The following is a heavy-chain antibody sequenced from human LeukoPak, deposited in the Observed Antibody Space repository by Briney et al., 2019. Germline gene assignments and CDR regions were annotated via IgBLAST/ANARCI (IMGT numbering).Heavy chain of an antibody. CDR2: IYHSGST. D-gene: IGHD2-2*02. Sequence: SETLCLTCIVSGYSINSGYYWGWIRQPPGRGLEWIGYIYHSGSTYYNPSLKSRVTISVDTSKNQFSLNLDSVTAADTAVYYCARCTSTSCYNFDYWGQGTLLTVSS. V-gene: IGHV4-38-2*02. J-gene: IGHJ4*02. CDR1: GYSINSGYY. CDR3: ARCTSTSCYNFDY.